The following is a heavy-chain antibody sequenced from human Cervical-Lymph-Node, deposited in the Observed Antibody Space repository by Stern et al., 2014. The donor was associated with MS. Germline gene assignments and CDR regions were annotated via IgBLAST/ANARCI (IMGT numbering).Heavy chain of an antibody. V-gene: IGHV3-13*01. J-gene: IGHJ4*02. D-gene: IGHD2-2*01. CDR1: GFTFSSYD. Sequence: VQLVESGGGLVTPGGSLRLSCAASGFTFSSYDMHWVRQATGTGLEWVSAIGTAGDTDYPGTVKGRFTISRENAKNSLYLQMNSLRAGDTAVYYCARGRGQLAYYFDYWGQGTLVTVSS. CDR3: ARGRGQLAYYFDY. CDR2: IGTAGDT.